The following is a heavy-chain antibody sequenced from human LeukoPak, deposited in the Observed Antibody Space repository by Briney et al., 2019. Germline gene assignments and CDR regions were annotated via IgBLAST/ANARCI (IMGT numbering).Heavy chain of an antibody. CDR3: TNYDDSSDLWGY. CDR2: MRSKTQNYAT. J-gene: IGHJ4*02. CDR1: GFTFSDSG. D-gene: IGHD3-22*01. Sequence: GGSLRLSCAASGFTFSDSGMHWVRQAPGKGLEWVGRMRSKTQNYATAYAASVEGRFTISRDDSKNTAFLQMNSLKTEDTAVYYCTNYDDSSDLWGYWGQGTPVTVSS. V-gene: IGHV3-73*01.